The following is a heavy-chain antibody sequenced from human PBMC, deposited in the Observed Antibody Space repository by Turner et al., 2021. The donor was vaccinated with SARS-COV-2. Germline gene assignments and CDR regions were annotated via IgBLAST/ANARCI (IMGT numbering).Heavy chain of an antibody. V-gene: IGHV3-53*04. J-gene: IGHJ6*02. CDR3: ARDLNYYGMDV. CDR1: GFTFSSTY. Sequence: VQLVESGGGVVPPGRSLRLSCAASGFTFSSTYMSWVRQAPGKGLEWVSLIYSGGSTYYADSVKGRFTISRHNSKNTLYLQMNSLRAEDTAVYYCARDLNYYGMDVWGQGTTVTVSS. CDR2: IYSGGST. D-gene: IGHD3-9*01.